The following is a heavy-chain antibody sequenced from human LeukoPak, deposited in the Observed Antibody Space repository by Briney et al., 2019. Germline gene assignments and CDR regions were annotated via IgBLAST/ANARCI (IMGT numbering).Heavy chain of an antibody. Sequence: SETLSLTCTVSGGSISSYYWSWIRQPPGKGLEWIGYIYYSGSTNYNPSLKSRVTISVDTSKNQFSLKLSSVTAADTAVYYCARGGINTVTNRFDYWGQGTLVTVSS. CDR2: IYYSGST. CDR3: ARGGINTVTNRFDY. J-gene: IGHJ4*02. CDR1: GGSISSYY. D-gene: IGHD4-17*01. V-gene: IGHV4-59*01.